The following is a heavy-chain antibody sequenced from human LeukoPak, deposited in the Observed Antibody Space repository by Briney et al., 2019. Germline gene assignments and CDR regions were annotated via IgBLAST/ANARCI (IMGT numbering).Heavy chain of an antibody. CDR3: ARGYCSSTSCYLFDY. J-gene: IGHJ4*02. CDR1: GYTFTSYA. V-gene: IGHV1-3*01. Sequence: KPGASVKVSCTASGYTFTSYAMHWVRQAPGQRLEWVGWINAGNGNTKYSQKFQGRVTITRDTSASTAYMELSSLRSEDTAVYYCARGYCSSTSCYLFDYWGQGTLVTVSS. D-gene: IGHD2-2*01. CDR2: INAGNGNT.